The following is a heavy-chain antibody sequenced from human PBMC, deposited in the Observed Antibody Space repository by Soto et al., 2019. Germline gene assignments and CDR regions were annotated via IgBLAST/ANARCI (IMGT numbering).Heavy chain of an antibody. J-gene: IGHJ4*02. V-gene: IGHV3-43*01. CDR2: INWDGSNK. CDR1: GFTFHNHS. D-gene: IGHD6-19*01. CDR3: TKEAGTIYFDY. Sequence: GGSLRLSCAASGFTFHNHSMHWVRQAPGKGLEWVSLINWDGSNKYYADSVKGRFTISRDNSKNSLYLEMNSLRSDDTALYYCTKEAGTIYFDYWGQGALVTVS.